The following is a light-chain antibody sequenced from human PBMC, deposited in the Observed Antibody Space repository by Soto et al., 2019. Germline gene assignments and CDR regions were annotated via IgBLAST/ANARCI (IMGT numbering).Light chain of an antibody. CDR1: QSVGSN. J-gene: IGKJ1*01. V-gene: IGKV3-15*01. CDR3: QQYNNWPPDRT. Sequence: EIVMTQSPATLSVSPGERATLSCRASQSVGSNLAWYQQKPGQAPRLLLYGSSTRATGITARFSGSGSGTEFTLTISSLPFEDFAIYFCQQYNNWPPDRTFGQGTKVEIK. CDR2: GSS.